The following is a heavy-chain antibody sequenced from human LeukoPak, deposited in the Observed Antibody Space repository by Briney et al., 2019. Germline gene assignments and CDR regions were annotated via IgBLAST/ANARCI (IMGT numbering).Heavy chain of an antibody. D-gene: IGHD2-2*01. Sequence: SETLSLTCTVSGASISSYYWSWIRQPPGKGLEWIGYIYYSGSTNYNPSLKSRVTISVDTSKNQFSLKLSSVTAAGTAVYYCARGLVVPALIRVYYYGMDVWGQGTTVTVSS. J-gene: IGHJ6*02. V-gene: IGHV4-59*01. CDR3: ARGLVVPALIRVYYYGMDV. CDR2: IYYSGST. CDR1: GASISSYY.